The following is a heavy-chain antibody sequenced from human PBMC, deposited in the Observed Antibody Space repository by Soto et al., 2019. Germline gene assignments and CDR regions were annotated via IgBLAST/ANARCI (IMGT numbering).Heavy chain of an antibody. CDR2: ISGSGGST. D-gene: IGHD3-10*01. CDR3: AIMKDYYGSGGFPYYFDY. Sequence: GGSLRLSCAASGFTLSSYAMSWVRQAPGKGLEWVSAISGSGGSTYYADSVKGRFTISRDNSKNTLYLQMNSLRAEDTAVYYCAIMKDYYGSGGFPYYFDYWGQGTLVTVSS. J-gene: IGHJ4*02. CDR1: GFTLSSYA. V-gene: IGHV3-23*01.